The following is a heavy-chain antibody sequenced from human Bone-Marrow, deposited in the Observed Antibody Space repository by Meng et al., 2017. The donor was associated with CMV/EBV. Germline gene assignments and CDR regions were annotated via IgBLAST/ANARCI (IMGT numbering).Heavy chain of an antibody. D-gene: IGHD1-7*01. J-gene: IGHJ4*02. V-gene: IGHV3-7*03. CDR2: IKQDGSEK. Sequence: GESLKISCAASGFTFSSYGMHWVRQAPGKGLEWVANIKQDGSEKYYVDSVKGRFAISRDNAKNSLYLQMNSLRAEDTAVYYCARVQTGTTWDYFDYWGQGTLVTVSS. CDR1: GFTFSSYG. CDR3: ARVQTGTTWDYFDY.